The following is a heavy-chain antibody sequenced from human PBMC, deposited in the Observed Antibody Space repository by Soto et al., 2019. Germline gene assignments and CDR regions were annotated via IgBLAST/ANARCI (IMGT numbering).Heavy chain of an antibody. Sequence: EVQLLESGGGLVQPGGSLRLSCAASGFTFSSYAMSWVRQAPGKGLEWVSGISGSGDSTYYADSVKGRFTISRDNSKNTLYLQMNRLRAEETAVYYCAKGVPGIAVAGTGYFQHWGQGTLVTVSS. J-gene: IGHJ1*01. V-gene: IGHV3-23*01. CDR1: GFTFSSYA. CDR3: AKGVPGIAVAGTGYFQH. CDR2: ISGSGDST. D-gene: IGHD6-19*01.